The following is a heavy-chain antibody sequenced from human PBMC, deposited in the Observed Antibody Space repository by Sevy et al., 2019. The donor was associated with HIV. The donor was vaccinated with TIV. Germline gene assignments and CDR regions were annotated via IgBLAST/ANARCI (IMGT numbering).Heavy chain of an antibody. J-gene: IGHJ5*02. CDR3: ARAPPVRSGDDSLNWFDP. D-gene: IGHD5-12*01. CDR1: GGSISAYH. V-gene: IGHV4-59*01. Sequence: SETLSLTCTDSGGSISAYHWSWIRQPPGKGLEYIGYIHYTGTTNYNPSLKSRVTISVDTSKNQFSLKLSSVTAADTALYYCARAPPVRSGDDSLNWFDPWGQGTLVTVSS. CDR2: IHYTGTT.